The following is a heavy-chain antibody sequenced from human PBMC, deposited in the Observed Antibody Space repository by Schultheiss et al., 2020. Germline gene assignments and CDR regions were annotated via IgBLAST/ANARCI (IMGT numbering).Heavy chain of an antibody. D-gene: IGHD6-19*01. CDR2: ISGSGGST. Sequence: GESLKISCAASGFTFSSYEMNWVRQAPGKGLEWVSAISGSGGSTYYADSVKGRFTISRDNSKNTLYLQMNSLRAEDTAVYYCARELYSSGWEAFDYWGQGTLVTVSS. V-gene: IGHV3-23*01. J-gene: IGHJ4*02. CDR1: GFTFSSYE. CDR3: ARELYSSGWEAFDY.